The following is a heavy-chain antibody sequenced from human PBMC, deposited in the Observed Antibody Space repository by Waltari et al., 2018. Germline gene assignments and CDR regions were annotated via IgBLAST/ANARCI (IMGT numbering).Heavy chain of an antibody. CDR1: GFTFSSYW. V-gene: IGHV3-7*01. Sequence: EVQLVESGGGLVQPGGSLRLSCAASGFTFSSYWMSWVRQAPGKGLEWVANIKQDGSEKYDVDSGKGRFTISRDNAKNSLYLQMNSLRAEDTAVYYCARPGAGIQLWLDFDYWGQGTLVTVSS. D-gene: IGHD5-18*01. CDR2: IKQDGSEK. J-gene: IGHJ4*02. CDR3: ARPGAGIQLWLDFDY.